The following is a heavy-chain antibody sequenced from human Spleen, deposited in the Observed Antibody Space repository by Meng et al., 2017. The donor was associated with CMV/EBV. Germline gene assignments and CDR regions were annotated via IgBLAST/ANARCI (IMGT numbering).Heavy chain of an antibody. CDR2: IKQDGSEK. J-gene: IGHJ4*02. V-gene: IGHV3-7*03. D-gene: IGHD3-16*01. CDR1: GFTFSSYW. CDR3: AAQGGGTYSFDY. Sequence: GESLKISCAASGFTFSSYWMSWVRQAPGKGLEWVANIKQDGSEKYYVDSVKGRFTISRDNAKNSLYLQMNSLRAEDTAVYYCAAQGGGTYSFDYWGQGTLVTVSS.